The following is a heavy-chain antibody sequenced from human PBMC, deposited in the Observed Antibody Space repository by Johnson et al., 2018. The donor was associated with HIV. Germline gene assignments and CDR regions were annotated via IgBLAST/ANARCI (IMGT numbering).Heavy chain of an antibody. V-gene: IGHV3-30*04. CDR2: ISYAGSNK. Sequence: QVQLVESGGGVVQPGRSLRLSCAASGFTFSSYAMHWVRQAPGKGLEWVAVISYAGSNKYYADSVKGRFTISRDNSKNTLYLQMNSLRADDTALYYCAKDYSYDDGAYYFVSVFDIWGQGTMVTVSS. J-gene: IGHJ3*02. D-gene: IGHD3-22*01. CDR3: AKDYSYDDGAYYFVSVFDI. CDR1: GFTFSSYA.